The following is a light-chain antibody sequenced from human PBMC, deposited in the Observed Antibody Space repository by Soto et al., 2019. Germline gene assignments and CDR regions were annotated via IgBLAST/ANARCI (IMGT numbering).Light chain of an antibody. CDR3: QQYNSYSPST. V-gene: IGKV1-5*01. CDR1: QSISSW. Sequence: DIQMTQSPFTVSASVGDRVTITCRASQSISSWLAWYQQKPGKAPKLLICDASSLESGVPSRFSGSGSGTEFTLTISSLQPDDFATYYCQQYNSYSPSTFGGGTKVDIK. CDR2: DAS. J-gene: IGKJ4*01.